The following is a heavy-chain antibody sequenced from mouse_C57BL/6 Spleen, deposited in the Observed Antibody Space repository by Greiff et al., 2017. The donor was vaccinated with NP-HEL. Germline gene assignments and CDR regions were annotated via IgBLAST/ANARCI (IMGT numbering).Heavy chain of an antibody. CDR2: INPNYGTT. Sequence: EVQRVESGPELVKPGASVKISCKASGYSFTDYNMNWVKQSHGKSLEWIGVINPNYGTTSYNQKFKGKATLTVDQSSSTAYMQLNSLTSEDSAVYYCARGDYYGSSYGYFDVWGTGTTVTVSS. V-gene: IGHV1-39*01. CDR1: GYSFTDYN. CDR3: ARGDYYGSSYGYFDV. D-gene: IGHD1-1*01. J-gene: IGHJ1*03.